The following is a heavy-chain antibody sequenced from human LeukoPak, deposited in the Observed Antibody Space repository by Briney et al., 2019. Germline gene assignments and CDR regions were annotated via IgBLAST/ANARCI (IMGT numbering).Heavy chain of an antibody. CDR2: ISENSKDL. J-gene: IGHJ3*01. V-gene: IGHV3-21*01. Sequence: PGGSLRLSCVVSGFTLSSHSMNWVREAPGKGLEWVSSISENSKDLFYVDSAKGGFTISRDNAKNSLYLQMNSLRADDTPVYTFSREVDEAFDLWGQGTTVTVSS. CDR3: SREVDEAFDL. CDR1: GFTLSSHS.